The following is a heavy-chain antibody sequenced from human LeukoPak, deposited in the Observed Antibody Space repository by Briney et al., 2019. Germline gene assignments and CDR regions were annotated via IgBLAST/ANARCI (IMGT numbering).Heavy chain of an antibody. D-gene: IGHD2-21*01. CDR2: IYYSGST. Sequence: YIYYSGSTYYNPSLKSRVTISVDTSKNQFSLKLSSVTAEDTAVYYCAKAAVCAESGCYFDYWGQGTLVTVSS. V-gene: IGHV4-31*02. J-gene: IGHJ4*02. CDR3: AKAAVCAESGCYFDY.